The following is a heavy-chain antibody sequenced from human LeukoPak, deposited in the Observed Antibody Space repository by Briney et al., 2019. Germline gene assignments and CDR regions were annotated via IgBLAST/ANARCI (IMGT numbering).Heavy chain of an antibody. J-gene: IGHJ5*02. CDR2: IIPIFGTA. D-gene: IGHD2-15*01. CDR1: GGTFSSYA. Sequence: SVQVSCKASGGTFSSYAISWVRQAPGQGLEWMGGIIPIFGTANYAQKFQGRVTITADESTSTAYMELSSLRSEDTAVYYCASTGYCSGGSCSNWFDPWGQGTLVTVSS. CDR3: ASTGYCSGGSCSNWFDP. V-gene: IGHV1-69*13.